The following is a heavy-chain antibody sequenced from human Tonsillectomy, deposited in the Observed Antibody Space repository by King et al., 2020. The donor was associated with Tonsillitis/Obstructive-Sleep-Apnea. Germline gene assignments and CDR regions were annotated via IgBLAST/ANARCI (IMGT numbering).Heavy chain of an antibody. D-gene: IGHD6-19*01. Sequence: QLVQSGAEVKKPGESLRISCKGSGYSFTSYWISWVRQMPGKGLEWMGRIDPSDSYTNYSPSFQGHVTISADKSISTAYLQWSSLKASDTAMYYCARRSAVAGPYYYYYMDVWGKGTTVTVSS. J-gene: IGHJ6*03. CDR3: ARRSAVAGPYYYYYMDV. CDR1: GYSFTSYW. CDR2: IDPSDSYT. V-gene: IGHV5-10-1*01.